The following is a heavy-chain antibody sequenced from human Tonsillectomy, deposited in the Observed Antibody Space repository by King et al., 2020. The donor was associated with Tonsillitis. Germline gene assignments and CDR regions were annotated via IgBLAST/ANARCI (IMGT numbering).Heavy chain of an antibody. J-gene: IGHJ6*02. CDR2: IYSGGST. CDR1: GFTVSSNY. V-gene: IGHV3-53*01. D-gene: IGHD3-10*01. Sequence: VQLVESGGGLIQPGGSLRLSCAASGFTVSSNYMSWVRQAPGKGLEWVSFIYSGGSTYYADSVKGRFTISRDNSKNTLYLQMNSLSAEDTAVYYCARDRGLSLYYYYGMDVWGQGTTVTVSS. CDR3: ARDRGLSLYYYYGMDV.